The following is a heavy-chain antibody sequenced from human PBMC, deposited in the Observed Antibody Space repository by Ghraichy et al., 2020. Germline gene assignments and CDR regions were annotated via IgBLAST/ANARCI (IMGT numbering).Heavy chain of an antibody. CDR3: ARGRRPRSVGYSGSTYAPFYFYMDV. D-gene: IGHD5-12*01. Sequence: SETLSLTCTVSGGSASSGSYYWSWLRQSPGKGLEWIGYINYSGSTNYNPSLKSRVTIALDTSKNQFSLKLNSVTAADTAVYYCARGRRPRSVGYSGSTYAPFYFYMDVWGKGTTVTVSS. CDR1: GGSASSGSYY. CDR2: INYSGST. V-gene: IGHV4-61*01. J-gene: IGHJ6*03.